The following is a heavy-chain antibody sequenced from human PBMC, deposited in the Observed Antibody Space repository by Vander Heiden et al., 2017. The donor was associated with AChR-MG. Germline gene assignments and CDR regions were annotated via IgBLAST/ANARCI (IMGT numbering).Heavy chain of an antibody. CDR2: SNHSGST. J-gene: IGHJ5*02. V-gene: IGHV4-34*01. CDR1: GASYSGYS. D-gene: IGHD3-3*01. Sequence: VRLQPWRAGLLQSSATLPCLSGVDGASYSGYSGSWIRQPPGKGLEWIGESNHSGSTNYNPSLKSRVTISVDTSKNRFSLKLSSVTAADTAVYYCARGGHITIFGVVKAQWNWFDPWGQGTLVTVSS. CDR3: ARGGHITIFGVVKAQWNWFDP.